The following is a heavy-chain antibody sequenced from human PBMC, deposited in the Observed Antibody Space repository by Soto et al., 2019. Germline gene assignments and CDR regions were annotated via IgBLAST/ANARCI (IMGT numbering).Heavy chain of an antibody. CDR3: ARGKLWFGESYGMDV. CDR2: IYYSGIT. D-gene: IGHD3-10*01. J-gene: IGHJ6*02. Sequence: SETMSLTCTVSGGFINSGDYYWSWISQPPGKGLEWIAYIYYSGITYYNPSLKSRVTMSRDTSKNQFSLKLSSVTAADTAVYYCARGKLWFGESYGMDVWGQGTTVTVSS. CDR1: GGFINSGDYY. V-gene: IGHV4-30-4*01.